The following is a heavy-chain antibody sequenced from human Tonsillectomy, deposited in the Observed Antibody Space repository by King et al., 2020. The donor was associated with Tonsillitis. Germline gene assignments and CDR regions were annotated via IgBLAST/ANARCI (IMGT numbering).Heavy chain of an antibody. V-gene: IGHV3-30*01. Sequence: VQLVESGGGVVQPGRSLRLSCAASGFTFSNFAMHWVRQAPGKGLEGVAVISYDGSNKFYADSVKGRFTISRDNSKNTLWLQMNSLRAEDTAVYYCARARGYSYGFDFWGQGTLVTVSS. CDR1: GFTFSNFA. J-gene: IGHJ4*02. CDR2: ISYDGSNK. CDR3: ARARGYSYGFDF. D-gene: IGHD5-18*01.